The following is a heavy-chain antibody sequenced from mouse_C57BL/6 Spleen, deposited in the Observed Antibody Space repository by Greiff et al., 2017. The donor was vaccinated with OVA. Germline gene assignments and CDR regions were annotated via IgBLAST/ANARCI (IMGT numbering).Heavy chain of an antibody. Sequence: VQLQQSGAELARPGASVKLSCKASGYTFTSYGISWVKQRTGQGLEWIGEIYPRSGNTYYNEKFKGKATLTADKSSSTAYMELRSLTSEDSAVYFCARENITTVVAHWYFDVWGTGTTVTVSS. CDR2: IYPRSGNT. CDR1: GYTFTSYG. CDR3: ARENITTVVAHWYFDV. D-gene: IGHD1-1*01. J-gene: IGHJ1*03. V-gene: IGHV1-81*01.